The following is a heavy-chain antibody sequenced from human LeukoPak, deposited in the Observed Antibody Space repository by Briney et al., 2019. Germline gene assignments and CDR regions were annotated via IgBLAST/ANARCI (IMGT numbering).Heavy chain of an antibody. D-gene: IGHD2-15*01. J-gene: IGHJ4*02. V-gene: IGHV1-2*02. CDR3: ARGGRYCSGGSCYQNY. CDR2: NNHNSCGT. CDR1: GYTFTRYY. Sequence: ASVKVSCKASGYTFTRYYMHWLRQAPGQGLEWMGWNNHNSCGTNYAQKFKDRVTMNRDMSISTAYMELSRLRSDDTAVYYCARGGRYCSGGSCYQNYWGQGTLVTVSS.